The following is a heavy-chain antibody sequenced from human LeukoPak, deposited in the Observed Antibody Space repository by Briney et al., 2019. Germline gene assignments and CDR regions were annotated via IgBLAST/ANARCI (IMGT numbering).Heavy chain of an antibody. CDR3: ARDFGRWFIDY. CDR1: GFTFSSYA. CDR2: IKQDGSEK. D-gene: IGHD4-23*01. J-gene: IGHJ4*02. Sequence: GGSLRLSCAASGFTFSSYAMHWVRQAPGKGLEWVANIKQDGSEKYYVDSVKGRFTISRDNAKNSLYLQMNSLRAEDTAVYYCARDFGRWFIDYWGQGTLVTVSS. V-gene: IGHV3-7*01.